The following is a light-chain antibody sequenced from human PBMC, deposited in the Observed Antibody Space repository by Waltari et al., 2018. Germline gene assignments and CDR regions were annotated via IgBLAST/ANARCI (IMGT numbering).Light chain of an antibody. Sequence: EVVMTQSPATLSVSPGEGATLSCRASQRVSRNLAWSQQKPGQAPRLVRYGASTRATGTPARCSGSGSGTEFTLTISSLQSEDFAVYYCQQYHNWPYTFGQGTKLEIK. J-gene: IGKJ2*01. V-gene: IGKV3-15*01. CDR2: GAS. CDR1: QRVSRN. CDR3: QQYHNWPYT.